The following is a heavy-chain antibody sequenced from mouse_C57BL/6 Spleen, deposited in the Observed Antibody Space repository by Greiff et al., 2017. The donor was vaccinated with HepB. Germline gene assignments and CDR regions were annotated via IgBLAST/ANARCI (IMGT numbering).Heavy chain of an antibody. CDR2: IYPGDGDT. CDR1: GYALSSSW. Sequence: VQLQQSGPELVKPGASVKISCKASGYALSSSWMNWVKQRPGNGLEWLGRIYPGDGDTNYNGKFKGKATLTADKSSSTAYMQLSSLTSEDSAVYFCAGFYGSSSFDYWGQGTTLTVSS. CDR3: AGFYGSSSFDY. D-gene: IGHD1-1*01. V-gene: IGHV1-82*01. J-gene: IGHJ2*01.